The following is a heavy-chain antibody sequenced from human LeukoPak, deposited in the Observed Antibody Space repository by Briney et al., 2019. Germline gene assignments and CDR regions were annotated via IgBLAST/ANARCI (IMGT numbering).Heavy chain of an antibody. V-gene: IGHV4-34*01. CDR1: GESFSGYY. CDR2: INHSGST. J-gene: IGHJ3*02. D-gene: IGHD6-13*01. CDR3: ARGWSSRYAFDI. Sequence: SETLSLTCAVYGESFSGYYWSWIRQPPGKGLEWIGEINHSGSTNYNPSLKSRVTISVDTSKNKFSLKLSSVTAADTAVYYCARGWSSRYAFDIWGQGTMVTVSS.